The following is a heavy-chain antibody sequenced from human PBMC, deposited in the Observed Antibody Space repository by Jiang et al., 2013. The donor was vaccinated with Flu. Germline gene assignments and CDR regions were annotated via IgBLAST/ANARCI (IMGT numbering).Heavy chain of an antibody. Sequence: QLLESGGGLVQPGGSLRLSCAASGFTFSRHDMHWVRQVIGKGLEWVSSIATTGDTYYSGSVKGRFTISRENAKNSLYLQMNSLRAGDTAVYHCARVSYDSGNQLPFDIWGQGTMVTVSS. J-gene: IGHJ3*02. V-gene: IGHV3-13*01. CDR1: GFTFSRHD. CDR2: IATTGDT. CDR3: ARVSYDSGNQLPFDI. D-gene: IGHD3-10*01.